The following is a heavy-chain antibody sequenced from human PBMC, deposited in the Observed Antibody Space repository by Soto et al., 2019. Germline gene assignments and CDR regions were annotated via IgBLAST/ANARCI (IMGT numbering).Heavy chain of an antibody. J-gene: IGHJ4*02. CDR2: ISGYNGLT. CDR1: GYTFSNYG. CDR3: ARDEGIRGFDS. V-gene: IGHV1-18*04. D-gene: IGHD3-10*01. Sequence: QVQLVQSGDEVKKSGASVKVSCKASGYTFSNYGISWVRQAPGQGLEWMGWISGYNGLTAYAQSVQGRVTMTIDTPTRTAFMELTSLRSNDTAVYYCARDEGIRGFDSWGPGTPVTVSS.